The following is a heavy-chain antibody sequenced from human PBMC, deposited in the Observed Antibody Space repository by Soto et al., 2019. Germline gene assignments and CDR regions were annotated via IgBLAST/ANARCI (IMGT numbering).Heavy chain of an antibody. CDR2: MNPNSGNT. J-gene: IGHJ6*03. CDR3: ARGQGYDYENYYNYMDV. V-gene: IGHV1-8*01. CDR1: GYTFNSYA. Sequence: GASVKVSCKASGYTFNSYAINWARQATGQGLEWMGWMNPNSGNTGYAQKFQGRVTMTRNTSISTAYMELSSLRSEDTAVYYCARGQGYDYENYYNYMDVWRKGTTDTVSS. D-gene: IGHD5-12*01.